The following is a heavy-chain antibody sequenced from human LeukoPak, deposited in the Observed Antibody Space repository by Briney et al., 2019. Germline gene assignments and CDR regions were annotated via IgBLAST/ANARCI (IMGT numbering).Heavy chain of an antibody. CDR2: INAGNGNT. J-gene: IGHJ6*02. CDR1: GYTFTSYA. V-gene: IGHV1-3*01. Sequence: ASVKVSCKASGYTFTSYAMHWVRQAPGQRLEWMGWINAGNGNTKYSQKLQGRVTMTTDTSTSTAYMELRSLRSDDTAVYYCAIYCSGGSCLFRAYGMDVWGQGTTVTVSS. D-gene: IGHD2-15*01. CDR3: AIYCSGGSCLFRAYGMDV.